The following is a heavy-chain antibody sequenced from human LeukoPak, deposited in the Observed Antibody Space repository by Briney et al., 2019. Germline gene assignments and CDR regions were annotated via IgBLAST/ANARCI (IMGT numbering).Heavy chain of an antibody. J-gene: IGHJ6*03. CDR1: GYTFTDYY. D-gene: IGHD6-19*01. CDR2: VDPEDGET. V-gene: IGHV1-69-2*01. Sequence: ASLKISCKASGYTFTDYYMRWVQQAPGKGLEWMGRVDPEDGETIYAEKFQGRVTITADTSTDTAYMELSSLRSEDTAVYYCATEHVYSSGWYYYYYMDVWGKGTTVTVSS. CDR3: ATEHVYSSGWYYYYYMDV.